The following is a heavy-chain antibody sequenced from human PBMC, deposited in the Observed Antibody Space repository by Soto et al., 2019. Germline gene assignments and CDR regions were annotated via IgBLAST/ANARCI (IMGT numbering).Heavy chain of an antibody. CDR1: GDIVSSSSSS. CDR3: ASGNSGSFYYGMDV. D-gene: IGHD3-10*01. CDR2: TNYRSKWNT. V-gene: IGHV6-1*01. J-gene: IGHJ6*02. Sequence: SETLSLTCGMSGDIVSSSSSSWNWLRQSPSRGLEWLGRTNYRSKWNTMYALSLRGRLTIAADPATNIFSLKLTSVTPDDTAVYYCASGNSGSFYYGMDVWGQGTTVTVSS.